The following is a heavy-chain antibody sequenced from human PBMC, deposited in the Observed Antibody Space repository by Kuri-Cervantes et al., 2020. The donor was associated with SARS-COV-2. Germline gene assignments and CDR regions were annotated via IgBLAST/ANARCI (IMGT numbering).Heavy chain of an antibody. D-gene: IGHD3-3*02. J-gene: IGHJ6*03. Sequence: GGSLRLSCAASGFTFSSYAVHWVRQAPGKGLEWVAVISYDGSNKYYADSVKGRFTISRDNSKNTLYLQMNSLRAEDTAVYYCARTFMGYYYYMDVWGKGTTVTVSS. CDR2: ISYDGSNK. CDR3: ARTFMGYYYYMDV. CDR1: GFTFSSYA. V-gene: IGHV3-30-3*01.